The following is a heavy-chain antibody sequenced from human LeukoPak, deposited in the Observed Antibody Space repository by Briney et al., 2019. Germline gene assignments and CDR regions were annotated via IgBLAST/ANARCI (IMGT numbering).Heavy chain of an antibody. CDR3: ARLPVDIVVVPAAEDAFDI. J-gene: IGHJ3*02. V-gene: IGHV4-34*01. Sequence: SETLSLTCAVYGGSFSGYYWSWIRQPPGKGLEWIGEINHSGSTNYNPSLKSRVTISVDTSKNQFSLKLSSVTAADTAVYYCARLPVDIVVVPAAEDAFDIWGQGTMVTVSS. D-gene: IGHD2-2*03. CDR1: GGSFSGYY. CDR2: INHSGST.